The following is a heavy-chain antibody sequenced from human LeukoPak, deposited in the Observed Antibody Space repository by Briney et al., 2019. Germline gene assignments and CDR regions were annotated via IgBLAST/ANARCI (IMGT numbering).Heavy chain of an antibody. J-gene: IGHJ4*02. V-gene: IGHV4-59*01. Sequence: PSETLSLTCTVSGGSISSYHWSWIRQPPGKGLEWIGYIYYSGSTNYNPSLKSRVTISIDTSKNQFSLKLSSVTAADTAVYYCARVMSYGSGSYYVYYLEYWGQGTLVTVSS. CDR3: ARVMSYGSGSYYVYYLEY. CDR2: IYYSGST. CDR1: GGSISSYH. D-gene: IGHD3-10*01.